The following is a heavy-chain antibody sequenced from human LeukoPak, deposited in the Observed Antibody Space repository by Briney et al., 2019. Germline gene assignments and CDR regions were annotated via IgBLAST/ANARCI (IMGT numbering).Heavy chain of an antibody. CDR2: ISSSSSYI. CDR1: GFTFSSYS. CDR3: AKIGDRYYYGSGSYLDY. V-gene: IGHV3-21*04. J-gene: IGHJ4*02. D-gene: IGHD3-10*01. Sequence: GGSLRLSCAASGFTFSSYSMNWVRQAPGKGLEWVSSISSSSSYIYYADSVKGRFTISRDNSKNTLYLQMNSLRAEDTAVYYCAKIGDRYYYGSGSYLDYWGQGTLVTVSS.